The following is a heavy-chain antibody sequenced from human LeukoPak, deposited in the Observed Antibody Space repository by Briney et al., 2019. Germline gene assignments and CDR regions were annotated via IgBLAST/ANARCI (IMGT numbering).Heavy chain of an antibody. J-gene: IGHJ4*02. CDR2: ISASGTLT. Sequence: GSLRLSCAASGFSFSSYEMNWVRQAPGKGLEWISYISASGTLTHYADSVEGRFTISRDNAKNSVFLQMNSLRAEDTAVYYCAAVIDYWGQGTLVTVSS. CDR3: AAVIDY. V-gene: IGHV3-48*03. CDR1: GFSFSSYE.